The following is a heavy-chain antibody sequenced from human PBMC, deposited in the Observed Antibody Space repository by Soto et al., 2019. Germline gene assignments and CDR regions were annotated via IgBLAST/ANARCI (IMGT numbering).Heavy chain of an antibody. CDR3: AKQYEFGGLEDY. V-gene: IGHV3-30*18. CDR2: IQTDGRRK. D-gene: IGHD3-3*01. CDR1: GFTFRSHG. J-gene: IGHJ4*02. Sequence: QVQLVESGGGVVQPGTSLRLSCAASGFTFRSHGMHWVRQVPGKGLEWVAAIQTDGRRKDYADSVKGRFSISRDNSQNTMYLQMNSLRVEDTAMYYCAKQYEFGGLEDYWGQGTLVTVS.